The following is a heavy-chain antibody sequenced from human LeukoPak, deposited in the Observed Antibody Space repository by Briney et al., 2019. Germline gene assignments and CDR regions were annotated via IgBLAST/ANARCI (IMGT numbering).Heavy chain of an antibody. V-gene: IGHV3-74*01. D-gene: IGHD6-19*01. CDR2: INTDGTVT. CDR3: ATEQWLAPPPDS. CDR1: GFTFSKYW. J-gene: IGHJ4*02. Sequence: PGGSLRLSCAASGFTFSKYWMLWVRQAPGKGLESVSRINTDGTVTTYADSVKGRSTVSRDNADNTMFLQMNSVRDEDTAVYYCATEQWLAPPPDSWGQGTPVTVSS.